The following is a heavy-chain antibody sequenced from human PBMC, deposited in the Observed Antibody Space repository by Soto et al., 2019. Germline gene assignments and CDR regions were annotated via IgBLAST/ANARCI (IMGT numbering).Heavy chain of an antibody. CDR1: GYSFTSYW. CDR3: ARHKPYVDTAMVEPHYYYYYGMDV. V-gene: IGHV5-10-1*01. Sequence: GESLKISCKGSGYSFTSYWISWVRQMPGKGLEWMGRIDPSDSYTNYSPSFQGHVTISADKSISTAYLQWSSLKASDTAMYYCARHKPYVDTAMVEPHYYYYYGMDVWGQGTTVTVSS. CDR2: IDPSDSYT. D-gene: IGHD5-18*01. J-gene: IGHJ6*02.